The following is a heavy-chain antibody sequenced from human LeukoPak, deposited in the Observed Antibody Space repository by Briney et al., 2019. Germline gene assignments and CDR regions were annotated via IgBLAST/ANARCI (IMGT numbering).Heavy chain of an antibody. J-gene: IGHJ4*02. V-gene: IGHV3-23*01. CDR1: GFTFSSYA. Sequence: GGSLRLSCAASGFTFSSYAMSWVRQAPGKGLEWVSTISGSAGSTYSADSVEGRFTISRDNSKNTLYLQMNSLRAEDTAVYYCAKVYSGYDSCDYWGQGTLVTVSS. CDR3: AKVYSGYDSCDY. D-gene: IGHD5-12*01. CDR2: ISGSAGST.